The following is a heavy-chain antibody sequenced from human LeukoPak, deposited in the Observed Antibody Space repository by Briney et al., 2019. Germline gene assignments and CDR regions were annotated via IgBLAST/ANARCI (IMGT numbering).Heavy chain of an antibody. D-gene: IGHD6-19*01. CDR2: ISSSSSKT. V-gene: IGHV3-48*01. CDR1: GFTFSSHN. J-gene: IGHJ4*02. CDR3: AKEGIAVAGSSYY. Sequence: GGSLRLSCAASGFTFSSHNMNWVRQAPGKGLEWISYISSSSSKTYYADSVKGRFTISRDNSKNTLYLQMNSLRAEDTAVYYCAKEGIAVAGSSYYWGQGTLVTVSS.